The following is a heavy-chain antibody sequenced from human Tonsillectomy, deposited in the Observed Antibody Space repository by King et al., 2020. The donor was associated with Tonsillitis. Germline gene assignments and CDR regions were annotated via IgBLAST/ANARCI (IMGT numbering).Heavy chain of an antibody. D-gene: IGHD1-26*01. J-gene: IGHJ4*02. CDR1: GYSFTSYW. CDR2: IYPGDSDT. CDR3: ARRGLEVGGTTRFHFDN. Sequence: QLVQSGAEVKKPGESLKISCKGSGYSFTSYWIGWVRQMPGKGLEWMGIIYPGDSDTRYSPSFQGQVTISADKSISTSYLQWSRLKASDTAMYYCARRGLEVGGTTRFHFDNWGQGTLVTVSS. V-gene: IGHV5-51*03.